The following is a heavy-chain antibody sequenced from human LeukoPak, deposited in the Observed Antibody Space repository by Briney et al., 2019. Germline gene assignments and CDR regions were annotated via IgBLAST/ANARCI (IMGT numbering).Heavy chain of an antibody. J-gene: IGHJ4*02. V-gene: IGHV3-23*01. CDR2: FSHGGADT. CDR1: GFMFVSYA. D-gene: IGHD3-22*01. Sequence: PGGSLRLSCEASGFMFVSYAMSWVRQAPGKGLEWVSTFSHGGADTFYADSVKGRFTISTDNSRNTLYLQMNSLRAEDTAVYYCAKIPHSDYYDSSGYSEDYWGQGTLVTVSS. CDR3: AKIPHSDYYDSSGYSEDY.